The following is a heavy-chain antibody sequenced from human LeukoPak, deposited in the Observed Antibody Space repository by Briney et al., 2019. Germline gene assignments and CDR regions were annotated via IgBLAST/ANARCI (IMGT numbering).Heavy chain of an antibody. CDR3: ARRGSGWVLSVDY. V-gene: IGHV4-34*01. CDR1: GGSFSGYY. Sequence: PETLSLTCAVYGGSFSGYYWSWIRQPPGKGLEWIGEINHSGSTNYNPSLKSRVTISVDTSKNQFSLKLSSVTAADTAVYYCARRGSGWVLSVDYWGQGTLVTVSS. J-gene: IGHJ4*02. D-gene: IGHD6-19*01. CDR2: INHSGST.